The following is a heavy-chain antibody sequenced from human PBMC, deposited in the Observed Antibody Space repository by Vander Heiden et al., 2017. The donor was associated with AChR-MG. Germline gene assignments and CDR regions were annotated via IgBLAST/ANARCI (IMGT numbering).Heavy chain of an antibody. CDR1: GGPFSSYA. CDR3: ARASREDIVVVVAATGWGYFDL. D-gene: IGHD2-15*01. CDR2: IIPILGIA. J-gene: IGHJ2*01. Sequence: QVQLVQSGAEVKKPGSSVKVSCKASGGPFSSYALSWVGQAPGQGLEWMGRIIPILGIANYAQKFQGRVTITADKSTSTAYMELSSLRSEDTAAYYCARASREDIVVVVAATGWGYFDLWGRGTLVTVSS. V-gene: IGHV1-69*04.